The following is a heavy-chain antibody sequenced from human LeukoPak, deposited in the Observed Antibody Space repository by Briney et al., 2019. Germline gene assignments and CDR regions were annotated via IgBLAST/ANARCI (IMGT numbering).Heavy chain of an antibody. D-gene: IGHD3-16*01. Sequence: PWGSLRLSCAASGFTFRSYGMSWVRQAPGKGLEWVSSLSGSGGSTYYADSVKGRFTISRDNSKNTLFLHMNSLRAEDTDVYYCAKALGGYDFDYWGQGTLVTVSS. CDR1: GFTFRSYG. CDR3: AKALGGYDFDY. J-gene: IGHJ4*02. CDR2: LSGSGGST. V-gene: IGHV3-23*01.